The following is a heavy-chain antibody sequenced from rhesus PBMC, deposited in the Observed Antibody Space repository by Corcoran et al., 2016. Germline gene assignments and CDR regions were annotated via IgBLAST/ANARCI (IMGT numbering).Heavy chain of an antibody. D-gene: IGHD4-29*01. CDR3: ARGVTTVPHFDY. CDR2: VDSSEST. J-gene: IGHJ4*01. CDR1: GGSISSSY. Sequence: QVQLQESGPGLVMPSETLSLTCAVSGGSISSSYWSWIRQAPGKGLGGIGRVDSSESTYDNPTRKSLVTLSVDTSKNQLSRKLSAVTAADTAVYYCARGVTTVPHFDYWGQGVLVTVSS. V-gene: IGHV4S11*01.